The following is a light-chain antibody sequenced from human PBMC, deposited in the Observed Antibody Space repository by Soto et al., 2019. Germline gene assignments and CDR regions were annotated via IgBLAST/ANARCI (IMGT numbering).Light chain of an antibody. CDR2: DAS. J-gene: IGKJ1*01. Sequence: EIVLTQSPATLSLSPGERATLSCRASQSVSSYLAWYQQKPGQAPRLLIYDASNRATGIPPRFSVSGSGTDFTLTISSLEPEDCAVYYCQERSNWLRTFGQGTKVES. V-gene: IGKV3-11*01. CDR1: QSVSSY. CDR3: QERSNWLRT.